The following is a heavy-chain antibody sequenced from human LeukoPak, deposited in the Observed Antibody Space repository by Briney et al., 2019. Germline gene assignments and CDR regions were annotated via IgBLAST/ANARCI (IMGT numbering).Heavy chain of an antibody. CDR3: ATGDTAMVRLFDY. Sequence: EPGGSLRLSCAASGFTFSSYGMHWVRQAPGKGLEWVAFIRYDGSNKYYADSVKGRFTISRDNSKNTLYLQMNSLRAEDTAVYYCATGDTAMVRLFDYWGQGTLATVSS. V-gene: IGHV3-30*02. D-gene: IGHD5-18*01. J-gene: IGHJ4*02. CDR1: GFTFSSYG. CDR2: IRYDGSNK.